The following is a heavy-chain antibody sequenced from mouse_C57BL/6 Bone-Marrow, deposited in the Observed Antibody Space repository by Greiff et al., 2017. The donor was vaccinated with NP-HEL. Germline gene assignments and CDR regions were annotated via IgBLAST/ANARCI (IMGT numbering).Heavy chain of an antibody. V-gene: IGHV5-17*01. CDR2: ISSGSSTI. CDR3: ARPGFAY. CDR1: GFTFSDYG. Sequence: EVHLVESGGGLVKPGGSLKLSCAASGFTFSDYGMHWVRQAPEKGLEWVAYISSGSSTIYYADTVKGRFIISRDNAKNTLFLQMASLRSEDAAMYYCARPGFAYWGQGTLVTVSA. J-gene: IGHJ3*01.